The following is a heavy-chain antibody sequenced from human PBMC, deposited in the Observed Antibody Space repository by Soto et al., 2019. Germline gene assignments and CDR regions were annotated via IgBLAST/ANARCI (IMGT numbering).Heavy chain of an antibody. CDR3: ATSTATDAFDI. CDR2: VRDDGSKT. CDR1: GFTFSDYG. V-gene: IGHV3-33*01. J-gene: IGHJ3*02. Sequence: QVQMVASGGGVVHPGKSLRLSCVVSGFTFSDYGMHWVRQAPARGPEWVARVRDDGSKTYYADSVRGRFTISKDNSKNMFYLQMNRLRVEATAIYYCATSTATDAFDIWGQGTMVTVSS.